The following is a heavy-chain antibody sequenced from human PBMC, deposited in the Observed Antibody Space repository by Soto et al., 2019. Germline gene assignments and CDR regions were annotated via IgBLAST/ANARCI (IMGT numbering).Heavy chain of an antibody. V-gene: IGHV3-49*03. CDR2: IRSKAYGGAT. Sequence: SLRLSCTTSGFTLGDYAMSWFRQAPGKGLEWVGFIRSKAYGGATEYAASVRGRFTISRDNSKNTLYLQMNSLRAEDTAVYYCARNGDSSDYRGWFDPWGQGTLVTVSS. D-gene: IGHD3-22*01. CDR3: ARNGDSSDYRGWFDP. CDR1: GFTLGDYA. J-gene: IGHJ5*02.